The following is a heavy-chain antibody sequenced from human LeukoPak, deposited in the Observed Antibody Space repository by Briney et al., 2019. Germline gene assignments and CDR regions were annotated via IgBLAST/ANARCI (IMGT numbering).Heavy chain of an antibody. CDR2: ISYDGSNK. Sequence: GGSPRLSCAASGFTFSSYGMHWVRQAPGKGREWVAVISYDGSNKCYADSVKGRFTISRDNSKNTLYLQMNSLRAEDTAVYYCAKDSSSWYGWFDPWGQGTLVTVSS. V-gene: IGHV3-30*18. CDR1: GFTFSSYG. J-gene: IGHJ5*02. CDR3: AKDSSSWYGWFDP. D-gene: IGHD6-13*01.